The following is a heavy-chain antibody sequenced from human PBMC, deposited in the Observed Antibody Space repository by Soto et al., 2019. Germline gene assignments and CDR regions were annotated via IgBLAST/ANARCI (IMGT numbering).Heavy chain of an antibody. CDR1: GGTFSSYA. D-gene: IGHD6-13*01. CDR3: AYCREIADPVAYSWFDP. V-gene: IGHV1-69*12. CDR2: IIPIFGTA. Sequence: QVQLVQSGAEVKKPGSSVKVSCKASGGTFSSYAISWVRQAPGQGLEWMGGIIPIFGTANYAQKFQGRVTITADESTSTAYMELSSLRSEDTAVYYCAYCREIADPVAYSWFDPWGQGTLVTVSS. J-gene: IGHJ5*02.